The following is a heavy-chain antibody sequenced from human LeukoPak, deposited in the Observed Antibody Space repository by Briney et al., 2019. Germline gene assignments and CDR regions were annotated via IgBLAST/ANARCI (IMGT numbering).Heavy chain of an antibody. CDR3: ARDRLDSGSPWAFDI. D-gene: IGHD1-26*01. CDR1: GGSISYYY. CDR2: IYYSGST. Sequence: SETLSLTCTVSGGSISYYYWSWIRQPPGKGLEWIGYIYYSGSTNYNPSLKSRVTISVDTSKNHFSLKLSSVAAADTAVYYCARDRLDSGSPWAFDIWGQGTMVTVSS. J-gene: IGHJ3*02. V-gene: IGHV4-59*01.